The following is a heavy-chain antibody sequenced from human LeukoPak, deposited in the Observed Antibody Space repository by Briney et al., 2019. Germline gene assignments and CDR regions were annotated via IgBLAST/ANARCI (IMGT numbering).Heavy chain of an antibody. V-gene: IGHV3-64D*09. Sequence: GGSLRLSCSSSGFTFSSYAMHWVRQAPGKGLEYVSAISSNGGSTYYADSVKGRFTISRDNSKNTLYLQMSSLRAEDTAVYYCVKDLESSFAMVRGVLDYWGQGTLVTLSS. CDR3: VKDLESSFAMVRGVLDY. CDR2: ISSNGGST. CDR1: GFTFSSYA. D-gene: IGHD3-10*01. J-gene: IGHJ4*02.